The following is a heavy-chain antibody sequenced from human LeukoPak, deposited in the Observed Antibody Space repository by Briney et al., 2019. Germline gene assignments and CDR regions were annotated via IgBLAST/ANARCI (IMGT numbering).Heavy chain of an antibody. V-gene: IGHV7-4-1*02. J-gene: IGHJ4*02. CDR1: GYTFTSYA. CDR2: INTNTGNP. Sequence: ASVKVSCKASGYTFTSYAMNWVRQAPGQGLEWMGWINTNTGNPTYAQGFTGRFVFSLDTSVSTAYLQISSLKAEDTAVYYCARISAVAGPTAFDYWGQGTLVTVSS. D-gene: IGHD6-19*01. CDR3: ARISAVAGPTAFDY.